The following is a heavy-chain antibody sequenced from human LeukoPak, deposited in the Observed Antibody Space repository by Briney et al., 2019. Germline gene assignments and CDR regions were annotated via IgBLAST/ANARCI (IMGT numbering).Heavy chain of an antibody. CDR2: ISGSGGST. CDR1: GFTFSSYA. D-gene: IGHD5-24*01. J-gene: IGHJ4*02. V-gene: IGHV3-23*01. CDR3: TKDLRWLQYGY. Sequence: GASLRLSCAASGFTFSSYAMSWVRQAPGKGLEWVSAISGSGGSTCYADSVKGRFTISRDNSKNTLYLQMNSLRAEDTAVYYCTKDLRWLQYGYWGQGTLVTVSS.